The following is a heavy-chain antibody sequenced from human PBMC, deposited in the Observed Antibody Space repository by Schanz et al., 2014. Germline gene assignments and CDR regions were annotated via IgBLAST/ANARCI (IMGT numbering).Heavy chain of an antibody. CDR3: ARDKGGYYPFDY. J-gene: IGHJ4*02. CDR1: GFTFGTFW. V-gene: IGHV3-74*01. D-gene: IGHD3-3*01. Sequence: EVQLVESGGGLLQPGGSLRLSCAASGFTFGTFWMSWVRQAPGKGLVWISRINSDGSSASYADSVKGRFTISRDNAKNTLYLQMNSVRAEDTAVYYCARDKGGYYPFDYWGQGTLVTVSS. CDR2: INSDGSSA.